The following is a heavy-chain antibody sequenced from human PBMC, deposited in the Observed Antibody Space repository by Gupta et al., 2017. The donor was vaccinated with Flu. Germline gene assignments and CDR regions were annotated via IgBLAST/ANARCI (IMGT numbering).Heavy chain of an antibody. J-gene: IGHJ4*02. Sequence: EVQLVESGGGLVKPGGSLRLSCAASGFTFSSYSMNWVSQAPGKGLEWVSSISSSSSYIYYADSVKGRFTISRDNAKNSLYLQMNSLRAEDTAVYYCARDGYDSKNKRLEYYFDYWGQGTLVTVSS. CDR1: GFTFSSYS. CDR2: ISSSSSYI. V-gene: IGHV3-21*01. D-gene: IGHD5-12*01. CDR3: ARDGYDSKNKRLEYYFDY.